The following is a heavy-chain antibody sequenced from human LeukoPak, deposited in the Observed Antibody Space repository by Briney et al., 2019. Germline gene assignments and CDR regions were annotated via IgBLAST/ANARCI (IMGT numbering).Heavy chain of an antibody. Sequence: SETLSLTCTVSGGSISSSSYYWGWIRQPPGKGLEWIGSIYYGGSTYYNPSLKSRVTISVDTSKNQFSLKLSSVTAADTAVYYCAYTTVGYGGNVLYWGQGTLVTVSS. CDR1: GGSISSSSYY. CDR2: IYYGGST. D-gene: IGHD4-23*01. V-gene: IGHV4-39*01. CDR3: AYTTVGYGGNVLY. J-gene: IGHJ4*02.